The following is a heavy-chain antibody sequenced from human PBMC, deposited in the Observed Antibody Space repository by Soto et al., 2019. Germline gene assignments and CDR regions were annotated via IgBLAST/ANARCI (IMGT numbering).Heavy chain of an antibody. V-gene: IGHV3-30*18. J-gene: IGHJ4*02. CDR3: AKDVTGTTPY. D-gene: IGHD1-20*01. Sequence: PGGSLRLSCAASGFTFSSYSMHWVRQAPGKGLEWVAVISYDGRKKYYAESVKGRFTISRDNSKDTLYVQMNSLRAEGTAVYYCAKDVTGTTPYWGEGTLVTVSS. CDR2: ISYDGRKK. CDR1: GFTFSSYS.